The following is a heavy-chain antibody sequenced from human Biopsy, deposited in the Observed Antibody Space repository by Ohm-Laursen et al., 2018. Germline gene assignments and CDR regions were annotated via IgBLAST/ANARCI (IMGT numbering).Heavy chain of an antibody. J-gene: IGHJ6*02. Sequence: TQTLTLTCTLSGFSLNTRGMSVTWIRQPPGKALEWLARIDWDDAKFYRESLKTRLAISKDTSENHVVLTLSDVDPVDTATYYCARIPILIVPAALVYRHRRHLQGLDVWGQGTTVIVSS. D-gene: IGHD2-2*01. CDR3: ARIPILIVPAALVYRHRRHLQGLDV. V-gene: IGHV2-70*16. CDR1: GFSLNTRGMS. CDR2: IDWDDAK.